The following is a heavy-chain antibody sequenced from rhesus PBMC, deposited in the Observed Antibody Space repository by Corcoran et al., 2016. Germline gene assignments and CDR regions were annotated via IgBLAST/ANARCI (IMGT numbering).Heavy chain of an antibody. V-gene: IGHV4-169*01. CDR1: GGSISSSY. Sequence: QLQLQESGPGLVKPSETLSVTCAVSGGSISSSYWSWIRQAPGQGLEWIGYIYGSGSSTNYNPSLKSRVTRSVDTSKNQFSLKLSSVTAADTAVYYCVRGRQWGRWSLDYWGQGVLVTVSS. J-gene: IGHJ4*01. CDR3: VRGRQWGRWSLDY. CDR2: IYGSGSST. D-gene: IGHD5-42*01.